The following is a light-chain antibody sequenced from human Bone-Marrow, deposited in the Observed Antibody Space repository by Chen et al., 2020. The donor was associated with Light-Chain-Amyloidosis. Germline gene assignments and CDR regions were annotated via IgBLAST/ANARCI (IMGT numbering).Light chain of an antibody. J-gene: IGLJ3*02. V-gene: IGLV3-21*02. CDR1: NIGSTS. Sequence: SYVLTQPSSVSVAPGQTATIACGGNNIGSTSVHWYQQTPGQAPLLVVYDDSRRPSGIPERSAGYNSGNTATLTIRRVEAGDEASNYCQVWDRSSDRPGFGGGTKLTVL. CDR3: QVWDRSSDRPG. CDR2: DDS.